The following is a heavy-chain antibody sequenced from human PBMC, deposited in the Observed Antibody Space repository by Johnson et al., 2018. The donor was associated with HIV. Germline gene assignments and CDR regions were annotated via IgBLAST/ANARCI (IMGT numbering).Heavy chain of an antibody. CDR3: ARDEVAGAFDI. CDR2: INWNGGST. CDR1: GFTFSDYY. V-gene: IGHV3-20*04. Sequence: VQLVESGGGLVKPGGSLRLSCAASGFTFSDYYMSWVRQAPGKGLEWVSGINWNGGSTGYADSVKGRFTISRDNAKNSLYLQMNSLRAEDTAVYYCARDEVAGAFDIWGQGTMVTVSS. J-gene: IGHJ3*02.